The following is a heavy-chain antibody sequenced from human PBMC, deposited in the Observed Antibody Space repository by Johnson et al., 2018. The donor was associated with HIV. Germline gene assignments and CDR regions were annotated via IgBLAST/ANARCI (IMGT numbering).Heavy chain of an antibody. D-gene: IGHD2-2*01. V-gene: IGHV3-30-3*01. J-gene: IGHJ3*02. CDR1: GFTFSSYA. Sequence: QVQLVESGGGVVQPGRSLRLSCAASGFTFSSYAMHWVRQAPGKGLEWVAVISYDGSNKYYADSVKGRFTISRDNSKNTLYLQMNSLRAEDTAVYYCARDGGYCISTSCFRHWASAFDIWGQGTMVTVSS. CDR2: ISYDGSNK. CDR3: ARDGGYCISTSCFRHWASAFDI.